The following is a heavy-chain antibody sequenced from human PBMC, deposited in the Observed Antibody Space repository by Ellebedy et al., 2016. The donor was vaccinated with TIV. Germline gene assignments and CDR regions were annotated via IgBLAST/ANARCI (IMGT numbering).Heavy chain of an antibody. CDR3: ARQHDPKYNNYMDV. Sequence: MPSETLSLTCTVSGGYISGDHWSWIRQPPGKGLEWIGYIHYSGSANYNPSLKSRVTISVDTSKNQFYLNLRSVTAADTAMYYCARQHDPKYNNYMDVWGKGTTVTVSS. CDR2: IHYSGSA. CDR1: GGYISGDH. J-gene: IGHJ6*03. V-gene: IGHV4-59*01.